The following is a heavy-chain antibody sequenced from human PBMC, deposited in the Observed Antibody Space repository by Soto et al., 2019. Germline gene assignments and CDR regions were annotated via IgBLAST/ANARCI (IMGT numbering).Heavy chain of an antibody. V-gene: IGHV4-39*01. CDR2: IYYSGST. CDR1: GGSISSSSYY. D-gene: IGHD3-22*01. CDR3: ARSYYDSSGYTDY. J-gene: IGHJ4*02. Sequence: QLQLQESGPGLVKPSETLSLTCTVSGGSISSSSYYWGWIRQPPGKGLEWIGSIYYSGSTYYNPSLKSRVTISGDTAKSQVSLKLSSVTAADAAVYYGARSYYDSSGYTDYWGQGTLVTVST.